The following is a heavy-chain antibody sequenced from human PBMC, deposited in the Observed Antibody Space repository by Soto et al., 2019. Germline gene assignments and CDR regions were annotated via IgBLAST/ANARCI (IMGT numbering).Heavy chain of an antibody. V-gene: IGHV4-34*01. CDR3: ARRYGSGRPPPRFDP. CDR1: GGSFSGYY. J-gene: IGHJ5*02. CDR2: INHSGST. Sequence: QVQLQQWGAGLLKPSETLSLTCAVYGGSFSGYYWSWIRQPPGKGLEWIGEINHSGSTNYNPSLNRRVPLSVDTSQNQFSLKLRSVTAADTAVYYCARRYGSGRPPPRFDPWGQGTLVTVSS. D-gene: IGHD3-10*01.